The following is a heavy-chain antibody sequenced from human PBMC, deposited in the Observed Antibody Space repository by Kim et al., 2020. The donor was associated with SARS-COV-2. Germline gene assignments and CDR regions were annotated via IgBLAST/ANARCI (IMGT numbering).Heavy chain of an antibody. D-gene: IGHD2-2*01. J-gene: IGHJ4*01. CDR1: GFTFSSYG. CDR2: ISYDGSNK. Sequence: GGSLRLSCASSGFTFSSYGMHWVRQAPGKGLEWVAVISYDGSNKYYADSVKGRFTISRDNSKNTLYLQMNSLRAEDTAVYYCAKDHLGYCSSTSCYGVD. V-gene: IGHV3-30*18. CDR3: AKDHLGYCSSTSCYGVD.